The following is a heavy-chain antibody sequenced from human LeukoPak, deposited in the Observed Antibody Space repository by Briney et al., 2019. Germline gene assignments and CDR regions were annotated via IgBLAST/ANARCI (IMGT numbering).Heavy chain of an antibody. J-gene: IGHJ4*02. D-gene: IGHD6-19*01. V-gene: IGHV4-28*05. CDR2: IYYSGGI. Sequence: SETLSLTCAVSGYSISSTNYWAWIRQPPGKGLEWIGHIYYSGGIYYNPSLKSRVTMSVDTSKNQFSLKLSSVTAVDTAVYYCARGIAVAGNYFDYWGQGTLVTVSS. CDR3: ARGIAVAGNYFDY. CDR1: GYSISSTNY.